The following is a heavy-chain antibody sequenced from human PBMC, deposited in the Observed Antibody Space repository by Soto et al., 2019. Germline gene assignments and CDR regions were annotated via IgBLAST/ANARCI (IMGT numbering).Heavy chain of an antibody. D-gene: IGHD2-21*02. CDR2: INAGNGNT. Sequence: QVQLVQSGAEEKKPGASVKVSCKASGYTFTSYAMHWVRQAPGQRLEWMGWINAGNGNTKYSQKFQVRVTITRDTSASTAYMELSRLRSEDTAVYYCARSIVVVTALAYWGQGTLVTVAS. CDR1: GYTFTSYA. V-gene: IGHV1-3*05. CDR3: ARSIVVVTALAY. J-gene: IGHJ4*02.